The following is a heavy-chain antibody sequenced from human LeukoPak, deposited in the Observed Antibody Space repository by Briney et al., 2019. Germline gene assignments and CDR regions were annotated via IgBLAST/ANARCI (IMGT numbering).Heavy chain of an antibody. D-gene: IGHD6-19*01. J-gene: IGHJ4*02. V-gene: IGHV3-23*01. CDR2: ISGSGGST. CDR3: ARDSSGWYDY. Sequence: GGSLRLSCAASGFTFGDYAMNWVRQVPGKGLEWVSGISGSGGSTYYADSVKGRFTISRDNSKSTLYLQMNSLRVEDTAVYYCARDSSGWYDYWGQGTLVTVSS. CDR1: GFTFGDYA.